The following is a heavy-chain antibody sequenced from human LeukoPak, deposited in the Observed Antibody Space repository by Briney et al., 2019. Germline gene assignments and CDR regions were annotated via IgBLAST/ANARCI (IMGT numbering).Heavy chain of an antibody. CDR2: MSAYNGNT. Sequence: ASVKVSCKASGYTFTSYGISWVRQAPGQGLEWMGWMSAYNGNTNYAQKLQGRVTMTTDTSTSTAYMELRSLRSDDTAVYYCARDLHYYDSSGLDAFDIWGQGTMVTVSS. J-gene: IGHJ3*02. V-gene: IGHV1-18*01. CDR3: ARDLHYYDSSGLDAFDI. CDR1: GYTFTSYG. D-gene: IGHD3-22*01.